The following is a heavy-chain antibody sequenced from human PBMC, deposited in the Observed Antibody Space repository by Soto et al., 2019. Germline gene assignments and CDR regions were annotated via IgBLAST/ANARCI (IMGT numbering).Heavy chain of an antibody. Sequence: QVQLQESGPGLVKPSETLSLTCTVSGGSISSYYWSWIRQPPGKGLEWIGYFYYSGSTNYNPSLKSRFTISVDTSKNQFSLKLSSVTAADTAVYYCARAYGDYVFDYWGQGTLVTVSS. V-gene: IGHV4-59*01. CDR3: ARAYGDYVFDY. D-gene: IGHD4-17*01. CDR1: GGSISSYY. J-gene: IGHJ4*02. CDR2: FYYSGST.